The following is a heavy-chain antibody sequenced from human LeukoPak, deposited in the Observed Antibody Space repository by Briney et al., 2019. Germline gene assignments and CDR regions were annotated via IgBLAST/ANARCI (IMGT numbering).Heavy chain of an antibody. V-gene: IGHV3-33*01. J-gene: IGHJ6*03. CDR2: IWYDGSNK. CDR1: GFTFSSYG. Sequence: GALILSCAASGFTFSSYGMHWVRQAPGKGLEWVAVIWYDGSNKYYADSVKGRFTISRDNSKNTLYLQMNSLRAEDTAVYYCARDSIVVVSYYYMDVWGKGTTVTVSS. CDR3: ARDSIVVVSYYYMDV. D-gene: IGHD2-2*01.